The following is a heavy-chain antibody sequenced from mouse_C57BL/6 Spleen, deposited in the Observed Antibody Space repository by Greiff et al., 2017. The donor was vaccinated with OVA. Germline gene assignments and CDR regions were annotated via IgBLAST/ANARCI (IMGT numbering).Heavy chain of an antibody. J-gene: IGHJ1*03. CDR2: IDPSDSYT. CDR3: AYYYGSSYPHWYFDV. V-gene: IGHV1-69*01. D-gene: IGHD1-1*01. CDR1: GYTFTSYW. Sequence: QVHVKQPGAELVMPGASVKLSCKASGYTFTSYWMHWVKQRPGQGLEWIGEIDPSDSYTNYNQKFKGKSTLTVDKSSSTAYMQLSSLTSEDSAVYYCAYYYGSSYPHWYFDVWGTGTTVTVSS.